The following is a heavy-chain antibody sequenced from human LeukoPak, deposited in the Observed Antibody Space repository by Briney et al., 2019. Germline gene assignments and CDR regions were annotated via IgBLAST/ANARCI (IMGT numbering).Heavy chain of an antibody. CDR3: ARDPFVGYCSGGSCYEDY. J-gene: IGHJ4*02. D-gene: IGHD2-15*01. V-gene: IGHV4-4*07. CDR1: GGSISSYY. CDR2: IYTSGST. Sequence: SETPSLTCTVSGGSISSYYWSWIRQPAGKGLEGIGRIYTSGSTNYNPSLKSRVTMSVDTSKNQFSLKLSSVTAADTAVYYCARDPFVGYCSGGSCYEDYWGQGTLVTVSS.